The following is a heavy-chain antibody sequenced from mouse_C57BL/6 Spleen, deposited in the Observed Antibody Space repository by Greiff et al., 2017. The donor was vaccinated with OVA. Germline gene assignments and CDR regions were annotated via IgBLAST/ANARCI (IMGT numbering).Heavy chain of an antibody. CDR3: ARETAQATWFAY. J-gene: IGHJ3*01. Sequence: EVKLVESGGGLVKPGGSLKLSCAASGFTFSSYAMSWVRQTPEKRLEWVATISDGGSCTYYPDNVKGRFTISRDNAKNNLYLQMSHLKSEDTAMYYCARETAQATWFAYWGQGTLVTVSA. D-gene: IGHD3-2*02. CDR1: GFTFSSYA. V-gene: IGHV5-4*01. CDR2: ISDGGSCT.